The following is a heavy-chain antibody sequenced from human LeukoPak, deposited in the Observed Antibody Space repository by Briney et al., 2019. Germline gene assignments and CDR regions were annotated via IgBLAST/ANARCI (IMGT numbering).Heavy chain of an antibody. CDR3: AREPVTGTLNFFDP. Sequence: GASMKVSCKASGYTFTDYYLHWVRQAPGQGLEWMGWIKPNSGGTNYAHKFQGRVTMTRDTSLNTAYMELNRLISDDTAVYYCAREPVTGTLNFFDPWGQGALVTVTS. J-gene: IGHJ5*02. D-gene: IGHD6-19*01. CDR1: GYTFTDYY. CDR2: IKPNSGGT. V-gene: IGHV1-2*02.